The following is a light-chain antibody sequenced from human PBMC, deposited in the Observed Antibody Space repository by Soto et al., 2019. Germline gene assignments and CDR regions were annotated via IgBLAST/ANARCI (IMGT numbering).Light chain of an antibody. V-gene: IGKV3-15*01. CDR2: GAS. CDR1: QSVSGS. J-gene: IGKJ5*01. Sequence: EIVMTQSPATLSMSPWERATLSCRASQSVSGSLAWYQQNPGQAPRLLIYGASTRATGIPARFSGSGSGTEFTLTISSLQSGDFAVYYCQQYNDWPPSTFGQGTRLEIK. CDR3: QQYNDWPPST.